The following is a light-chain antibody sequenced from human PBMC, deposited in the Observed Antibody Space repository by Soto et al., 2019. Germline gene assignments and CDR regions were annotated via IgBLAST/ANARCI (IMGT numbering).Light chain of an antibody. V-gene: IGKV1-12*01. CDR2: AAS. J-gene: IGKJ5*01. Sequence: DIQMTQSPSSVSASVLGRFTITCRASQDISSWLAWYQQKPGKAPKIMIYAASSLQGGVPSRFSGSGSGTEFTLTISSLQPEDFATYYCQQASSFPPTFGQGTRLEIK. CDR3: QQASSFPPT. CDR1: QDISSW.